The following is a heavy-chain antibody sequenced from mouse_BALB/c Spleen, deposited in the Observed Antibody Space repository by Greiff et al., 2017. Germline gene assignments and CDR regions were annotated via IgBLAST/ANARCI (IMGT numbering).Heavy chain of an antibody. CDR3: ARSGGSSYWYFDV. Sequence: VQLQQSGAELVRPGSSVKISCKASGYAFSSYWMNWVKQRPGQGLEWIGQIYPGDGDTNYNGKFKGKATLTADKSSSTAYMQLSSLTSEDSAVYFCARSGGSSYWYFDVWGAGTTVTVSS. CDR2: IYPGDGDT. J-gene: IGHJ1*01. V-gene: IGHV1-80*01. D-gene: IGHD1-1*01. CDR1: GYAFSSYW.